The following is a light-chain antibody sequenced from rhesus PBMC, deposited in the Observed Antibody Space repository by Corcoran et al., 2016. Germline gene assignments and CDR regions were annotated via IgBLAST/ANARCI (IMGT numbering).Light chain of an antibody. Sequence: DIQLTQSPSSLSASVGDRVTITCRASQGISSYLAWYQQKSGKAPKLLIYHASNLQSGVPSRFSGSGSGTEFTLTISSLQPEDFATYYCLQYNSKPYSFGQGTKVEIK. V-gene: IGKV1-25*02. J-gene: IGKJ2*01. CDR3: LQYNSKPYS. CDR2: HAS. CDR1: QGISSY.